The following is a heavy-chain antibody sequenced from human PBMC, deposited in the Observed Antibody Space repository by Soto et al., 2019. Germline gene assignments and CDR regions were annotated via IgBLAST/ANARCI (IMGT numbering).Heavy chain of an antibody. CDR1: GFTFSSYS. J-gene: IGHJ4*02. CDR3: ARVLGIGPDY. CDR2: ISSSSSYI. V-gene: IGHV3-21*01. D-gene: IGHD7-27*01. Sequence: GGSLRLSCAASGFTFSSYSMNWVRQAPGKGLEWVSSISSSSSYIYYADSVKGRFTISRDNAKNTLYLQMNSLRAEDTAVYYCARVLGIGPDYWGQGTLVTVSS.